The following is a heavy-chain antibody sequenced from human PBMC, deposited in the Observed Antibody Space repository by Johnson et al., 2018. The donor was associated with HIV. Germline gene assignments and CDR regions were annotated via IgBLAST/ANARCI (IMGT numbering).Heavy chain of an antibody. CDR2: IWCDGSNK. D-gene: IGHD3-22*01. CDR3: ARDEITMIVVAGDAFDI. V-gene: IGHV3-30*02. CDR1: GFTFSSYA. Sequence: QVQLVESGGGLVQPGGSLRLSCAASGFTFSSYAMSWVRQAPGKGLEWEAFIWCDGSNKSYAGSVKGRFTISRYNSNNTLYLQMNSLRAEDTAVYYCARDEITMIVVAGDAFDIWGQGTMVTVSS. J-gene: IGHJ3*02.